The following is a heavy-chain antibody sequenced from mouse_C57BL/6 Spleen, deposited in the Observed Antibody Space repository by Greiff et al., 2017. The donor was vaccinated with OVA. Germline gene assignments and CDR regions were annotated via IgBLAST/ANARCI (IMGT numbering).Heavy chain of an antibody. J-gene: IGHJ3*01. CDR1: GYTFTSYW. Sequence: QVQLQQSGTELVKPGASVKLSCKASGYTFTSYWMHWVKQRPGQGLEWIGNINPSNGGTNYNEKFKSKATLTVDKSSSTAYMQLSSLTSEDSAVYYCARGGYGSSYEDWFAYWGQGTLVTVSA. CDR3: ARGGYGSSYEDWFAY. CDR2: INPSNGGT. V-gene: IGHV1-53*01. D-gene: IGHD1-1*01.